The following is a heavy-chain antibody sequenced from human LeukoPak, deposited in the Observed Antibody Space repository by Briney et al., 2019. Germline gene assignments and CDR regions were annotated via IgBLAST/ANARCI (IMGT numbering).Heavy chain of an antibody. Sequence: GGSLRLSCAASGFTFSSYAMHWVRQAPGKGLEYVSAISSNGGSTYYANSEKGRFTISRDNSKNTLYLQMGSLRAEDMAVYYCARGDSGSYHSAFDIWGQGTMVTVSS. V-gene: IGHV3-64*01. CDR3: ARGDSGSYHSAFDI. CDR2: ISSNGGST. D-gene: IGHD1-26*01. CDR1: GFTFSSYA. J-gene: IGHJ3*02.